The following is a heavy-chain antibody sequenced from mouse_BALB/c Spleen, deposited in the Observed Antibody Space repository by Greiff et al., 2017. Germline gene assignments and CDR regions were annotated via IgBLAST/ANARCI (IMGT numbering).Heavy chain of an antibody. V-gene: IGHV1-5*01. CDR3: TRWDMSNYGAFAY. D-gene: IGHD1-2*01. CDR1: GYSFTSYW. Sequence: VQLQQSGTVLARPGASVKMSCKASGYSFTSYWMHWVKQRPGQGLEWIGAIYPGNSDTSYNQKFKGKAKLTAVTSASTAYMELSSLTNEDSAVYYCTRWDMSNYGAFAYWGQGTLVTVSA. J-gene: IGHJ3*01. CDR2: IYPGNSDT.